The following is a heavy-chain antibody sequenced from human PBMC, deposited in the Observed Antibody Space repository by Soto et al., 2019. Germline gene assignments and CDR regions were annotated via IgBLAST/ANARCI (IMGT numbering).Heavy chain of an antibody. J-gene: IGHJ6*02. Sequence: GGSLRLSCTASGFTFGDYAMSWFRQAPGKGLEWVGFIRSKAYGGTTEYAASVKGRFTISRDDSKSIAYLQMNSLKTEDTAVYYCCLDTAMADGYYYYGMDVWGQGTTVTVSS. V-gene: IGHV3-49*03. CDR3: CLDTAMADGYYYYGMDV. D-gene: IGHD5-18*01. CDR1: GFTFGDYA. CDR2: IRSKAYGGTT.